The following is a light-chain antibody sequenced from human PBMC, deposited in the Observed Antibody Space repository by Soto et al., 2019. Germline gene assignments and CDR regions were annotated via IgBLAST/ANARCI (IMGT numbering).Light chain of an antibody. CDR3: QPYHSYLS. CDR1: QTISSW. Sequence: CPLTGTGSVLGRLRITRRASQTISSWLAWYQQKPGKAPELLIYDASTWETGVPSRFSGGGSGTEFTLTSTSLQPDDCAGYHCQPYHSYLSFDGGAKVDIK. V-gene: IGKV1-5*01. CDR2: DAS. J-gene: IGKJ4*01.